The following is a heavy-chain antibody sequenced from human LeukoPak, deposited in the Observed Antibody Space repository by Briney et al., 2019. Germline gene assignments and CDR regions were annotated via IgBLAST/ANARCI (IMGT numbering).Heavy chain of an antibody. D-gene: IGHD3-10*01. CDR3: ARSSPSNHYYGSGRHNWYFDL. CDR2: IYYSGST. Sequence: PETLSLTCTVSGGSISSYYWSWIRQPPGKGLEWIGYIYYSGSTNYNPSLKSRVTISVDTSKNQFSLKLSSVTAADTAVYYCARSSPSNHYYGSGRHNWYFDLWGRGTLVTVSS. CDR1: GGSISSYY. V-gene: IGHV4-59*08. J-gene: IGHJ2*01.